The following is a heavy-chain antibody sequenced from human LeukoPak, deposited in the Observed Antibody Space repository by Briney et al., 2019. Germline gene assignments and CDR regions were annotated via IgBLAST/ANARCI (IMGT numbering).Heavy chain of an antibody. Sequence: SETLSLTCTVSGGSISSSSYYWGWIRQPPGKGLEWIGSIYYSGSTYYNPSLKSRVTISVDTSKNQFSLKLSSVTAADTAVYYCARLGEVATIPHWGQGTLVTVSS. CDR2: IYYSGST. J-gene: IGHJ4*02. D-gene: IGHD5-12*01. CDR1: GGSISSSSYY. CDR3: ARLGEVATIPH. V-gene: IGHV4-39*07.